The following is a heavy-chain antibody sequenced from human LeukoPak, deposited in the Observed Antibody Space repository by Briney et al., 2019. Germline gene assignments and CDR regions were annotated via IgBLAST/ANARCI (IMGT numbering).Heavy chain of an antibody. D-gene: IGHD3-22*01. Sequence: GGSLRLSCVASGFTFSSYAMTWFRQAPGKGLEWVSAISGSGGSTYYADSVKGRFTISRGNSKNTLYLQMNSLRAEDTAVYYCAKSMGGYYPYYFDYWGQGTLVTVSS. CDR1: GFTFSSYA. V-gene: IGHV3-23*01. CDR2: ISGSGGST. J-gene: IGHJ4*02. CDR3: AKSMGGYYPYYFDY.